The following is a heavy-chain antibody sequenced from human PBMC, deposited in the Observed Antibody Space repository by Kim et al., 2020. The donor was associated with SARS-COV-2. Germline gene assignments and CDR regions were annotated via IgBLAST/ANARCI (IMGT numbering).Heavy chain of an antibody. Sequence: ASVKVSCKASGYTFTRYGINWVRQAPGQGPEWMGWINTNSGKPAYAQDFTGRFVFSLDTSVTTAYLQISSLKVEDTAVYFCATAAPTRGSYYYNNALDVWGQRTTVSLSS. V-gene: IGHV7-4-1*02. CDR3: ATAAPTRGSYYYNNALDV. D-gene: IGHD6-13*01. CDR1: GYTFTRYG. CDR2: INTNSGKP. J-gene: IGHJ6*01.